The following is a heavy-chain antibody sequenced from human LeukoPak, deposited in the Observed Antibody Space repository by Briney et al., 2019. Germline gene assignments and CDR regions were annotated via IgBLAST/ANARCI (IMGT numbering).Heavy chain of an antibody. CDR3: AKVGAGYYYYYMDV. CDR1: GFTFSTYG. CDR2: IRYDGSDK. V-gene: IGHV3-30*02. Sequence: GGSLRLSCAASGFTFSTYGMHWVRQAPGKGLEWMAFIRYDGSDKYYADSVKGRFTISRDNSKNTLYLQMNSLRAEDTAVYYCAKVGAGYYYYYMDVWGKGTTVTVSS. J-gene: IGHJ6*03. D-gene: IGHD4/OR15-4a*01.